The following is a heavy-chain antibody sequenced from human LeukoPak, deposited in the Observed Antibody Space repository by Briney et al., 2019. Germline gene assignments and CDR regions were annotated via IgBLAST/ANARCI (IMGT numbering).Heavy chain of an antibody. CDR3: ARDRGEMVTIKYYYYMDV. J-gene: IGHJ6*03. CDR1: GGTFSSYA. Sequence: GASVKVSSKASGGTFSSYAISWVRQAPGQGLEWMGGIIPIFGTANYAQKFQGRVTITTDESTSTAYMELSSLRSEDTAVYYCARDRGEMVTIKYYYYMDVWGKGTTVTVSS. CDR2: IIPIFGTA. D-gene: IGHD5-24*01. V-gene: IGHV1-69*05.